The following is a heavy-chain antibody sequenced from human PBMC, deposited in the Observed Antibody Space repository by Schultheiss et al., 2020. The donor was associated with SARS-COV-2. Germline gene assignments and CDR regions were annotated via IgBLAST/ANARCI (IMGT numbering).Heavy chain of an antibody. CDR2: ISSSSSYI. CDR3: ARAVIAVAGTGFDP. D-gene: IGHD6-19*01. J-gene: IGHJ5*02. CDR1: GFTFSSYS. V-gene: IGHV3-21*01. Sequence: GESLKISCAASGFTFSSYSMNWVRQAPGKGLEWVSSISSSSSYIYYADSVKGRFTISRDNAKNSLYLQMNSLRAEDTAVYYCARAVIAVAGTGFDPWGQGTLVTVSS.